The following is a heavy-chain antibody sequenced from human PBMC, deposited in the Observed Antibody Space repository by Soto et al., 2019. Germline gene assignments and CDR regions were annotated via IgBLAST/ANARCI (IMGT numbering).Heavy chain of an antibody. Sequence: ASVKVSCKASGYTFTAFYIHWVRQAPGQGREWMGWINPNNGDTSHAQKFQGWITITRDTSISTAYMELSRLTSDDTAVYYCARDIMKAGFNFGHWGQATLLTVSS. CDR3: ARDIMKAGFNFGH. CDR1: GYTFTAFY. V-gene: IGHV1-2*04. J-gene: IGHJ4*02. D-gene: IGHD6-13*01. CDR2: INPNNGDT.